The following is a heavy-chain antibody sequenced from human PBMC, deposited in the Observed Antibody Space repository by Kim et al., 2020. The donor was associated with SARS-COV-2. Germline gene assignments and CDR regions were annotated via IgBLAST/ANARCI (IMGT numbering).Heavy chain of an antibody. CDR3: ARHKPFYGMDV. V-gene: IGHV5-51*01. Sequence: TRYRSSFQGQVTISADKSINTAYLQWNSLKASDSAMYYCARHKPFYGMDVWGQGTTVTVSS. J-gene: IGHJ6*02. CDR2: T.